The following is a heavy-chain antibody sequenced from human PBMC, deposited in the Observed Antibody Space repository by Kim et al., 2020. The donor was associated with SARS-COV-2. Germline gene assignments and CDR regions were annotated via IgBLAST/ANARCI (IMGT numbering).Heavy chain of an antibody. V-gene: IGHV5-51*01. D-gene: IGHD3-3*01. CDR2: T. Sequence: TRYSPSFQGKVTISADKSISTAYLQWSSLKASDTAMYYCARLPSIFGVVSDWGQGTTVTVSS. J-gene: IGHJ6*02. CDR3: ARLPSIFGVVSD.